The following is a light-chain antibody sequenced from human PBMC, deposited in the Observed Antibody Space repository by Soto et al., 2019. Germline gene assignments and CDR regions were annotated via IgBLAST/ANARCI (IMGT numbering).Light chain of an antibody. CDR1: NIGSKS. V-gene: IGLV3-21*04. Sequence: SYVLTQTPSLSVAPGETATITSGGNNIGSKSVHWYQQKPGQAPVRVIYYVSDRPSGIPGPFSGSNSGNTAALTIGRVEAGYNADFYCQVWDTSGDPVVFGGGTKLTVL. J-gene: IGLJ2*01. CDR2: YVS. CDR3: QVWDTSGDPVV.